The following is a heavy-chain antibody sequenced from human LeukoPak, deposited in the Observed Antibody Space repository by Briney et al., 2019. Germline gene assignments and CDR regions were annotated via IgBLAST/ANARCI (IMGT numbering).Heavy chain of an antibody. Sequence: SSETLSLTCTVSGGSISSYYWSWIRQPPGKGLEWIGYIYYTGTTNYNPSLNSRVTISVDTPKNQFSLKLSSVTAADTAVYYCARVNSAWYGALDYRGQGTMVTVSS. D-gene: IGHD6-19*01. CDR3: ARVNSAWYGALDY. J-gene: IGHJ4*02. CDR1: GGSISSYY. CDR2: IYYTGTT. V-gene: IGHV4-59*01.